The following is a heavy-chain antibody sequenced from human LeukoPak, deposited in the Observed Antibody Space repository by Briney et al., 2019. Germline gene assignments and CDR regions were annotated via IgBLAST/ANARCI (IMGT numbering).Heavy chain of an antibody. J-gene: IGHJ4*02. D-gene: IGHD3-10*01. V-gene: IGHV5-51*01. CDR1: GYTFTDYW. Sequence: GESLKISCKGSGYTFTDYWIAWVRQMPGKGLEWMGIIYAGDSDTRYSPSFQGQVTISADKSISTAYLQWSSLKASDTAMYYCARIRSYFDYWGQGTLVTVSS. CDR2: IYAGDSDT. CDR3: ARIRSYFDY.